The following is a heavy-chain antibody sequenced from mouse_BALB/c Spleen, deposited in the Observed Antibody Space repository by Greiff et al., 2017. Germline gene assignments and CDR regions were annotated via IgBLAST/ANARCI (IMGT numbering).Heavy chain of an antibody. CDR2: ISDGGSYT. CDR3: ARDLGNYGGVGY. V-gene: IGHV5-4*02. CDR1: GFTFSDYY. D-gene: IGHD2-1*01. J-gene: IGHJ2*01. Sequence: EVKLVESGGGLVKPGGSLKLSCAASGFTFSDYYMYWVRQTPEKRLEWVATISDGGSYTYYPDSVKGRFTISRDNAKNNLYLQMSSLKSEDTAMYYCARDLGNYGGVGYWGQGTTLTVSS.